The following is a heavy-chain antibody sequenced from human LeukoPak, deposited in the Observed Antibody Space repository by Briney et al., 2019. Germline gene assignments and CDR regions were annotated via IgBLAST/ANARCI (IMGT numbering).Heavy chain of an antibody. J-gene: IGHJ2*01. CDR1: GFTFSSYA. V-gene: IGHV3-23*01. D-gene: IGHD6-19*01. CDR3: AKFDSSGWYFDL. Sequence: PGGSLRLSCAASGFTFSSYAMSWVRQAPGKGLEWVSAISGSGGSTYYADSVKGRFTISRDNSKNTLYLRMNGLRAEDTAVYYCAKFDSSGWYFDLWGRGTLVTVSS. CDR2: ISGSGGST.